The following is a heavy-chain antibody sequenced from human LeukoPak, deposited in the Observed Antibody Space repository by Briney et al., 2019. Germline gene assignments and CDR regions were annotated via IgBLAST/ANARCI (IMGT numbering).Heavy chain of an antibody. D-gene: IGHD3-10*01. CDR2: IRYDGSNK. CDR3: ARGGSSLGYFDY. V-gene: IGHV3-30*02. CDR1: GFTFSSYA. Sequence: GGSLRLSCAASGFTFSSYAMHWVRQAPGKGLEWVAFIRYDGSNKYYADSVKGRFTISRDNSKNTLYLQMNSLRAEDTAVYYCARGGSSLGYFDYWGQGTLVTVSS. J-gene: IGHJ4*02.